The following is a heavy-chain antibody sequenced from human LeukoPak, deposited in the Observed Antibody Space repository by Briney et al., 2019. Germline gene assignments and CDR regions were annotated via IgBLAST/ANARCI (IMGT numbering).Heavy chain of an antibody. CDR1: GGSFSGYY. CDR2: INHSGST. V-gene: IGHV4-34*01. CDR3: ASSRDGYNSFDY. Sequence: SETLSLTCAVYGGSFSGYYWSWIRQPPGEGLEWIGEINHSGSTNYNPSLKSRVTISVDTSKNQFSLKLSSVTAADTAVYYCASSRDGYNSFDYWGQGTLVTVSS. J-gene: IGHJ4*02. D-gene: IGHD5-24*01.